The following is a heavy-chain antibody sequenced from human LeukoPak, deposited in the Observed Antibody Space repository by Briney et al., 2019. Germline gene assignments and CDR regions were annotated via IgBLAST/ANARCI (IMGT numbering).Heavy chain of an antibody. Sequence: GGSLRLSCVASGFTFSSYTMSSGRQAPGKGLEWVSAISSSSSSTSYADSVKGRFTISRDNAKNSLFLQINSLRAEDTAVYYCAPSCGSDCPGAYWGQGTLVTVSS. D-gene: IGHD2-21*02. CDR3: APSCGSDCPGAY. J-gene: IGHJ4*02. CDR1: GFTFSSYT. V-gene: IGHV3-21*04. CDR2: ISSSSSST.